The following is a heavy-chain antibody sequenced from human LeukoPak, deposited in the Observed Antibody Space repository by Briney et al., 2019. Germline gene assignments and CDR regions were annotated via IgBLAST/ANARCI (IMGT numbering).Heavy chain of an antibody. CDR2: ISAYNGNT. J-gene: IGHJ4*02. Sequence: APVKVSCKASGYTFTSYGIGWVRQAPGQGLEWMGWISAYNGNTNYAQKLQGRVTMTTDSSTSTAYMELRSLRSDDTAVYYCARSRVPAAENDYWGQGTLVTVSS. CDR1: GYTFTSYG. V-gene: IGHV1-18*01. CDR3: ARSRVPAAENDY. D-gene: IGHD2-2*01.